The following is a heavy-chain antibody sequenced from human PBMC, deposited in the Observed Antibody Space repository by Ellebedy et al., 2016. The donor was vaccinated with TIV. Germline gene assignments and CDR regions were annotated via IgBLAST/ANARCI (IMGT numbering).Heavy chain of an antibody. CDR3: ARDQWLGRAYYFDY. CDR1: GFTFSNYW. Sequence: GGSLRLSCEASGFTFSNYWMSWVRQAPGKGLEWVANIKQDGSEKYYVDSVKGRFSISRDNAKNSLYLQMNSLRAEDTAVYYCARDQWLGRAYYFDYWGQGTLLTVSS. CDR2: IKQDGSEK. J-gene: IGHJ4*02. D-gene: IGHD2-8*01. V-gene: IGHV3-7*01.